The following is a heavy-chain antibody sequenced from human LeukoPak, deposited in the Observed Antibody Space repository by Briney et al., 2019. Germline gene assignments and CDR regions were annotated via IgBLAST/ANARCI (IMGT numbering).Heavy chain of an antibody. CDR1: GFTFSSYW. D-gene: IGHD1-26*01. Sequence: GALRLSCAASGFTFSSYWMSWVRQAPGKGLEWVANIKQDGSEKYYVDSVKGRFTISRDNAKNSLYLQMNSLRAEDTAVYYCARRRYSGSSQHFDYWGQGTLVTVSS. V-gene: IGHV3-7*01. CDR2: IKQDGSEK. CDR3: ARRRYSGSSQHFDY. J-gene: IGHJ4*02.